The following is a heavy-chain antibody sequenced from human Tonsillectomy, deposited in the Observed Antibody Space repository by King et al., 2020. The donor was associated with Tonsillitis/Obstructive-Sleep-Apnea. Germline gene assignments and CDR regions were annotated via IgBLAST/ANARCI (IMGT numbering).Heavy chain of an antibody. Sequence: VQLVESGGGLIQPGGSLRLSCAVSGFSVSFNFMNWVRQAPGKGLEWVSLISRGDKTYYADSVKGRFTISRDNSRNTLYLQMNSLRAEDTAVHYCARGESGDDAFDVWGLGTMVTVSS. CDR2: ISRGDKT. V-gene: IGHV3-53*01. CDR3: ARGESGDDAFDV. CDR1: GFSVSFNF. D-gene: IGHD7-27*01. J-gene: IGHJ3*01.